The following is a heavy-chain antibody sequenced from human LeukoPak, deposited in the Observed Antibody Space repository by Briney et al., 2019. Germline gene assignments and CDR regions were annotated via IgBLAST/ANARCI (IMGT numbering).Heavy chain of an antibody. J-gene: IGHJ4*02. Sequence: KPSETLSLTCTVSGGSINNYYWSWIRQPAGKGLEWIGLIYTTGTTNYNPSLKSRVTISVDTSKNQFSLKLSSVTAADTAVYYCARGGLTGTSYHFDYWGQGTLVTVSS. D-gene: IGHD1-20*01. CDR3: ARGGLTGTSYHFDY. V-gene: IGHV4-4*07. CDR2: IYTTGTT. CDR1: GGSINNYY.